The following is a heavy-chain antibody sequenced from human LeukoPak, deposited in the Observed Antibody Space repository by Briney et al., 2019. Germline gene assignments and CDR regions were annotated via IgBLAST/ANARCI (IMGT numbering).Heavy chain of an antibody. J-gene: IGHJ4*02. CDR3: ARGRLADYGDYEGFEY. D-gene: IGHD4-17*01. Sequence: SETLSLTRTLFGGSISSYYWSWIRQPAGKGLEWVGRLHSSGSTNYNPSLKSRATMSVDTSKNQFSLKLRSVTAADTALYFCARGRLADYGDYEGFEYWGQGTLVTVSS. V-gene: IGHV4-4*07. CDR1: GGSISSYY. CDR2: LHSSGST.